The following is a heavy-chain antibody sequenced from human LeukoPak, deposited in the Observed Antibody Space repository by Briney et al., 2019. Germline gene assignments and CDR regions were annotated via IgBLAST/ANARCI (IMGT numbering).Heavy chain of an antibody. V-gene: IGHV1-8*03. J-gene: IGHJ3*02. D-gene: IGHD3-22*01. CDR2: MNPNSGNT. Sequence: ASXXVSCKASGYTFTSYDINWVRQATGQGLEWMGWMNPNSGNTGYAQKFQGRVTITRNTSISTAYMELRSLGSDDTAVYCCARGRLKNDAFDIWGQGTMVTVSS. CDR3: ARGRLKNDAFDI. CDR1: GYTFTSYD.